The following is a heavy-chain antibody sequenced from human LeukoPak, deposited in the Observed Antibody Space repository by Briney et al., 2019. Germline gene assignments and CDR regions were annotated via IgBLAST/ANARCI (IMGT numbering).Heavy chain of an antibody. D-gene: IGHD3-9*01. J-gene: IGHJ5*02. CDR1: GGSISSSSYY. CDR2: IYYSRST. V-gene: IGHV4-39*01. Sequence: SETLSLTCTVSGGSISSSSYYWGWIRQPPGKGLEWIGSIYYSRSTYYNPSLKSRVTISVDTSKNQFSLKLSSVTAADTAVYYCAGRYFDWLRGIDPWGQGTLVTVSS. CDR3: AGRYFDWLRGIDP.